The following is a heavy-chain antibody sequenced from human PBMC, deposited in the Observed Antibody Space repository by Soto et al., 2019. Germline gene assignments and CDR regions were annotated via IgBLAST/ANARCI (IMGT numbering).Heavy chain of an antibody. D-gene: IGHD6-19*01. CDR2: ISSSSDLI. V-gene: IGHV3-48*01. CDR1: GFPFSSSS. CDR3: ARDIRIAVDGTGWFDP. Sequence: EVHLVESGGGLVQPGGSLRLSCAASGFPFSSSSMNWVRQAPGKGLEWVSYISSSSDLIYYADSVKGRFTISRDNAKNLLYLQMNSLRAEDTALYYCARDIRIAVDGTGWFDPWGQGTLVTVSS. J-gene: IGHJ5*02.